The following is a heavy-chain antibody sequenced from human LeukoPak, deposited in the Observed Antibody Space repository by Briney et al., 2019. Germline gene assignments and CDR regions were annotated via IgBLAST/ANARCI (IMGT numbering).Heavy chain of an antibody. CDR1: GGSISSYY. Sequence: SETLSLTCTVSGGSISSYYWSWIRQPPGKGLEWIGYIYYSGSTNYNPSLKSRVTISVDTSKNQLSRKLSSVTAADTAVYYCAGSRITIFGVVKYYFDYWGQGTLVTVSS. J-gene: IGHJ4*02. CDR2: IYYSGST. CDR3: AGSRITIFGVVKYYFDY. D-gene: IGHD3-3*01. V-gene: IGHV4-59*01.